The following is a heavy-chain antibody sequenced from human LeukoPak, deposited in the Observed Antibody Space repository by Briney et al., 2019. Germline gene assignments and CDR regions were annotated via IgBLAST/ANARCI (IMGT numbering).Heavy chain of an antibody. D-gene: IGHD2-15*01. CDR2: IADNGNDK. CDR1: GFTLSDYG. J-gene: IGHJ4*02. Sequence: GGSLRLSCAVSGFTLSDYGMHWVRQAPGKGLEWVAVIADNGNDKWYIDSVKGRFTISRDNSKNTVYLQMNSLRPEDTALYYCAGGLLGCRSGSCYPTDYWGQGTLVTVSS. CDR3: AGGLLGCRSGSCYPTDY. V-gene: IGHV3-30*03.